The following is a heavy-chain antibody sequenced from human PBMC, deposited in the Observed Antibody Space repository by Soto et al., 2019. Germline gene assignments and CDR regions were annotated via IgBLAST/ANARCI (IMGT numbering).Heavy chain of an antibody. CDR2: ISGSGGST. Sequence: PGGSLRLSCAASGFTFSSYAMSWVRQAPGKGLEWVSAISGSGGSTYYADSVKGRFTISRDNSKNTLYLQMNSLRAEDTAVYYCAKGGRVAAPTGYYGMDVWGQGTTVTVSS. J-gene: IGHJ6*02. CDR1: GFTFSSYA. D-gene: IGHD6-25*01. CDR3: AKGGRVAAPTGYYGMDV. V-gene: IGHV3-23*01.